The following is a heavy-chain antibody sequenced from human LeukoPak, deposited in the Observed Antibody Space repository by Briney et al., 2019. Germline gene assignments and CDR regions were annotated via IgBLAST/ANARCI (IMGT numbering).Heavy chain of an antibody. CDR1: GFTFSSYS. Sequence: GGSLRLSCAASGFTFSSYSMNWVRQAPGKGLEWVSSISSSSSYIYYADSVKGRFTISRDNAKNSLYLQMDSLGAEDTAVYYCARDRGQWLGFDYWGQGTLVTVSS. CDR2: ISSSSSYI. J-gene: IGHJ4*02. CDR3: ARDRGQWLGFDY. V-gene: IGHV3-21*01. D-gene: IGHD6-19*01.